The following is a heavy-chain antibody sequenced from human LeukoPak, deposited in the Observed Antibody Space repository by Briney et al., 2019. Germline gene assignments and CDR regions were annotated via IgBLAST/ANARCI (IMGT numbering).Heavy chain of an antibody. CDR2: ISSSGSTI. Sequence: GGSLRLSCAASGFTFSDYYMSWIRQAPGKGLEWVSCISSSGSTIYYADSVKGRFTISRDNAKNSLYLQMNSLRAEDTAVYYCARAGWLLLNYFDYWGQGTLVTVSS. J-gene: IGHJ4*02. CDR1: GFTFSDYY. CDR3: ARAGWLLLNYFDY. V-gene: IGHV3-11*01. D-gene: IGHD5-12*01.